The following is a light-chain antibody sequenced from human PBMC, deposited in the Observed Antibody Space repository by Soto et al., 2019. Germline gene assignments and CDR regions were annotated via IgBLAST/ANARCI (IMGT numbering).Light chain of an antibody. CDR2: GSS. CDR1: QTINDF. CDR3: QQSYDTPYT. V-gene: IGKV1-39*01. J-gene: IGKJ2*01. Sequence: IQMTQSPSSLSASLGDRVTITCRASQTINDFISWYQQQPGKAPSLLIYGSSTLQSGVPSRFSGSGSGTDFTLTISNLQPEDFATYFCQQSYDTPYTFGQGTKLEIK.